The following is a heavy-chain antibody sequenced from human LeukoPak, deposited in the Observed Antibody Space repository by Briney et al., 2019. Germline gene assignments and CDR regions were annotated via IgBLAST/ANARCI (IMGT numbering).Heavy chain of an antibody. V-gene: IGHV4-4*07. D-gene: IGHD2-21*02. CDR1: GGSISSYY. CDR3: ARYGDPNYYFDF. J-gene: IGHJ4*02. CDR2: VYTTEDA. Sequence: SETLSLTCTVAGGSISSYYWSWIRQPAGEGLEWIGRVYTTEDAKYNPSLESRVSMSLDMSKNQFSLKLTSVTAADTAVYYCARYGDPNYYFDFWGQGTLVTVSS.